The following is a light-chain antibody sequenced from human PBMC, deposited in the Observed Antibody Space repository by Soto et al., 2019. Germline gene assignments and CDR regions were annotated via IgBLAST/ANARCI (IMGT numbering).Light chain of an antibody. V-gene: IGKV3-11*01. Sequence: EIVLTQSPATLSLSPGERATLSCRASQSVSSYLAWYQQKPVQAPRLLIYDASNRATGIPARFSGSGSGTDFTLTISSLEPEDFAVYYGQQRSNWPPTFGQGTKVEIK. CDR3: QQRSNWPPT. CDR2: DAS. J-gene: IGKJ1*01. CDR1: QSVSSY.